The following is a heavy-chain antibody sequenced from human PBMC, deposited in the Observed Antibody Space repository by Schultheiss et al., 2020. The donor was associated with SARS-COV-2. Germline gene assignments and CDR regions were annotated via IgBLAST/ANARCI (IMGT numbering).Heavy chain of an antibody. J-gene: IGHJ6*02. V-gene: IGHV3-48*04. Sequence: GGSLRLSCSASGFTFSTYNMNWVRQAPGKGLEWVSYISSSGSTIYYADSVKGRFTISRDNAKNSLYLQMNSLRAEDTAVYYCARDNTYYGPMDVWGQGTTVTVSS. CDR1: GFTFSTYN. CDR3: ARDNTYYGPMDV. D-gene: IGHD3-10*01. CDR2: ISSSGSTI.